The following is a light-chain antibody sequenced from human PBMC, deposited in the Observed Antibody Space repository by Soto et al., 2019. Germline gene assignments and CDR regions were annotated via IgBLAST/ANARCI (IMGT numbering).Light chain of an antibody. V-gene: IGKV3-20*01. Sequence: EIAMTQSPGTLSLSPGERVTLSCRASHSVPTNYLAWYQQKPGQSPRLLTYGASTRATGIPERFSGSGSGTDFTLTIGRLETEDFAVYYCQQYGSSPTITFGQGTRLEIK. CDR3: QQYGSSPTIT. J-gene: IGKJ5*01. CDR2: GAS. CDR1: HSVPTNY.